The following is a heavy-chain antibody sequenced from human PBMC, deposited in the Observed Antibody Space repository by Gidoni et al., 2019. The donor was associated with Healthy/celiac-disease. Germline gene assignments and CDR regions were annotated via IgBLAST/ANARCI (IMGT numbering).Heavy chain of an antibody. J-gene: IGHJ6*02. Sequence: QVQLVQSGAEVKKPGASVKVSCKASGYTFTSYGISWVRQAPGQGLEWMGWISAYNGNTNYAQKLQGRVTMTTDTSTSTAYMELRSLRSDDTAVYYCARARGLLVVPAAIRTNYGMDVWGQGTTVTVSS. CDR1: GYTFTSYG. CDR2: ISAYNGNT. V-gene: IGHV1-18*01. CDR3: ARARGLLVVPAAIRTNYGMDV. D-gene: IGHD2-2*01.